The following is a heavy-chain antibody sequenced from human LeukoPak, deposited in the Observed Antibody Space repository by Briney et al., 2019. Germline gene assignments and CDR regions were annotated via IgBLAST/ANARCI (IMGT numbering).Heavy chain of an antibody. J-gene: IGHJ6*03. CDR3: ARAGPYDSRGYYYKYYYYMDV. Sequence: PGGSLRLSCAASGFTFSTYWMNWFRQTPGKGLEWVAKIKADGGEKDHVASVKGRFTISRDNAKNSLYLQMNSLRVEDTAVYYCARAGPYDSRGYYYKYYYYMDVWGKGTTVTISS. CDR2: IKADGGEK. D-gene: IGHD3-22*01. CDR1: GFTFSTYW. V-gene: IGHV3-7*01.